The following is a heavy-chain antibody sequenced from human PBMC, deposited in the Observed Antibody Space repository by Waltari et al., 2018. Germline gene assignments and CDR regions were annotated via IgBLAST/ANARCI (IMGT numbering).Heavy chain of an antibody. Sequence: EGQLVESGGGLVQPGGSLKLSCAASGFAFSSFWMHWFRKVPGQGLVWVSRIKSDGSDTSYADSGRGRLTVSRDNAKNMVYLQMKSLRAEDTAIYYCTRDSPSWIWGQGTMVSVSS. CDR2: IKSDGSDT. CDR1: GFAFSSFW. V-gene: IGHV3-74*01. J-gene: IGHJ3*02. CDR3: TRDSPSWI.